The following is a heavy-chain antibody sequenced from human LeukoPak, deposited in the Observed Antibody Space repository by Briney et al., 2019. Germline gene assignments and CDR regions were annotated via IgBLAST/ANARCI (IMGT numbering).Heavy chain of an antibody. V-gene: IGHV4-39*02. CDR1: GGSISSSSYH. J-gene: IGHJ5*02. Sequence: PSETLSLTCTVSGGSISSSSYHWGWIRQPPGKGLEGIGSIYYSGSTYYNPSLKSPLTISVDTSKNQLSLKLRSVTAADTAVYYCARDLLGYCSGGSCYSGNWFDPWGQGTLVTVSS. D-gene: IGHD2-15*01. CDR2: IYYSGST. CDR3: ARDLLGYCSGGSCYSGNWFDP.